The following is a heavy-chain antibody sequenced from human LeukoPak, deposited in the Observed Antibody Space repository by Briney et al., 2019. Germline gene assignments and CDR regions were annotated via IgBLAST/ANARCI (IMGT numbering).Heavy chain of an antibody. J-gene: IGHJ5*02. D-gene: IGHD1-26*01. V-gene: IGHV4-59*06. CDR2: IYYSGST. Sequence: PSETLSLTCGVEGEPSNTYYWNWLRQAPGKGLEWIGYIYYSGSTYYNPSLKSRVTISVDTSKNQFSLKLSSVTAADTAVYYCARAGGIWFDPWGQGTLVTVSS. CDR1: GEPSNTYY. CDR3: ARAGGIWFDP.